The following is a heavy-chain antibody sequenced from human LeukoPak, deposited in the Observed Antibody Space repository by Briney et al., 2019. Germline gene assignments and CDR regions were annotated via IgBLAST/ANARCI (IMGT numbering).Heavy chain of an antibody. D-gene: IGHD6-19*01. CDR2: ISTYNGNT. J-gene: IGHJ5*02. CDR3: ARDQIRKAVAANWFDP. V-gene: IGHV1-18*01. Sequence: AASVKVSCKASGYTFTSYGISWVRQAPGQGLEWMGWISTYNGNTNYAQKLQDRVTMTTDTSTNTAYMELRNLRSDDTAVYYCARDQIRKAVAANWFDPWGQGTLVTVSS. CDR1: GYTFTSYG.